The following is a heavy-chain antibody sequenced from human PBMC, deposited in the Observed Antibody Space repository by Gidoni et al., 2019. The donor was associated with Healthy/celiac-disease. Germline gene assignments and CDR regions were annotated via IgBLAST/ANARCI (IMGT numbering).Heavy chain of an antibody. Sequence: QVQLVQSGAEVKKPGASVKVSCKASGYTFTGYYMHWVRQAPGQGLEWMGWINPNSGGTNYAQKFQGRVTMTRDTSSSTAYMELSRLRSDDTAVYYCARSGLTYYDFWSGPDYFDYWGQGTLVTVSS. J-gene: IGHJ4*02. D-gene: IGHD3-3*01. CDR2: INPNSGGT. V-gene: IGHV1-2*02. CDR1: GYTFTGYY. CDR3: ARSGLTYYDFWSGPDYFDY.